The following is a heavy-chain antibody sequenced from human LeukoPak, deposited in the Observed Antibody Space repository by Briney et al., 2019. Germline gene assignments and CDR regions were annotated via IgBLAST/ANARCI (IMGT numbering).Heavy chain of an antibody. D-gene: IGHD3-10*01. CDR1: GFTFSSYS. CDR2: ISTNSSYI. Sequence: GGSLRLSCAASGFTFSSYSMNWVRQAPGKGLEWVSSISTNSSYINYADSVKGRFTISRDKAKKSLYLQMNSLRAEDTAVYYCARVYQGVSLFDGIDYWGQGTLVTVSS. V-gene: IGHV3-21*01. CDR3: ARVYQGVSLFDGIDY. J-gene: IGHJ4*02.